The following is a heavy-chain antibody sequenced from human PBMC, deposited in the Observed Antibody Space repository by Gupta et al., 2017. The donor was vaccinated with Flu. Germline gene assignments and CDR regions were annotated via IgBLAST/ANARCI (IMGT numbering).Heavy chain of an antibody. J-gene: IGHJ4*02. CDR2: ISSSGSTI. Sequence: APGKGLEWVSYISSSGSTIYYADSVKGRFTISRDNAKNSLYLQMNSLRAEDTAVYYCARDRKRGGSYRIIDYWGQGTLVTVSS. V-gene: IGHV3-11*01. D-gene: IGHD1-26*01. CDR3: ARDRKRGGSYRIIDY.